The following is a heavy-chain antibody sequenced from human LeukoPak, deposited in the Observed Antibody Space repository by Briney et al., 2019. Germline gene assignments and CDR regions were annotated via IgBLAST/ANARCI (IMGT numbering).Heavy chain of an antibody. CDR3: ARGSSSWCHPPRMDV. V-gene: IGHV1-18*01. D-gene: IGHD6-13*01. CDR2: ISAYNGNT. Sequence: ASVKVSCKASGYTFTSYGISWVRQAPGQGLEWMGWISAYNGNTNYAQKLQGRVTMTTDTSTSTAYMELRSLRSDDTAVYYCARGSSSWCHPPRMDVWGKGTTVTISS. CDR1: GYTFTSYG. J-gene: IGHJ6*03.